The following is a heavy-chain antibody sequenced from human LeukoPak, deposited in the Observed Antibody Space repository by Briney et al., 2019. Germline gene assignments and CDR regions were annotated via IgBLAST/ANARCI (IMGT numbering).Heavy chain of an antibody. J-gene: IGHJ5*02. D-gene: IGHD4-11*01. Sequence: GESLKISCKGSGYSFTSYWNGWVRHMPGEGLEWMGIIYTRYSPSFQGQVTISADKSISTAYLQWSSLKASDTAMYYCASLAVDYSNYVGWFDPWGQGTLVTVSS. CDR3: ASLAVDYSNYVGWFDP. CDR2: IYT. V-gene: IGHV5-51*01. CDR1: GYSFTSYW.